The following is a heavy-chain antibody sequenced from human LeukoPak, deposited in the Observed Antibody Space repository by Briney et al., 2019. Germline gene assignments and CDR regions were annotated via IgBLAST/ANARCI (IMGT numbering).Heavy chain of an antibody. CDR3: ARQGYTASYYFLDF. J-gene: IGHJ4*02. CDR2: IYATGYT. Sequence: SDTVSLTCDVSGDFIRLYCWRGVPQPAGKGRVGVGRIYATGYTKSHPALKSRLTNSMDKSTNQLSLELSLQLTSVPAADTAVYFCARQGYTASYYFLDFWSQGTLVTVSS. D-gene: IGHD1-26*01. V-gene: IGHV4-4*07. CDR1: GDFIRLYC.